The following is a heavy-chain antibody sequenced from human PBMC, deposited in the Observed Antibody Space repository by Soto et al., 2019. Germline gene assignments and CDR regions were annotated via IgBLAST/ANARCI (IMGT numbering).Heavy chain of an antibody. CDR3: AREWKVTMVRGDTYNWFDP. J-gene: IGHJ5*02. CDR2: IYYGGST. D-gene: IGHD3-10*01. Sequence: SETLSLTCTVSGGSISSGDYYWSWIRQPPGKGLEWIGYIYYGGSTYYNPSLKSRVTISVDTSKNQFSLKLSSVTAADTAVYYCAREWKVTMVRGDTYNWFDPWGQGTLVTVSS. V-gene: IGHV4-30-4*01. CDR1: GGSISSGDYY.